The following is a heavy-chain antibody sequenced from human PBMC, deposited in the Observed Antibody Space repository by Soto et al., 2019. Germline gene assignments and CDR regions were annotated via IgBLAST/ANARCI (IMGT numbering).Heavy chain of an antibody. CDR1: GGSISSYY. D-gene: IGHD3-10*01. CDR2: IYYSGST. V-gene: IGHV4-59*01. CDR3: ARGRRVRGVIGSFDY. Sequence: QVQLQESGPGLVKPSETLSLTCTVSGGSISSYYWSWIRQPTGKGLEWIGYIYYSGSTNYNPSLKRRVTISVDTSKNQFSRKLSSVTAADTAVYYCARGRRVRGVIGSFDYWGQGTLVTVSS. J-gene: IGHJ4*02.